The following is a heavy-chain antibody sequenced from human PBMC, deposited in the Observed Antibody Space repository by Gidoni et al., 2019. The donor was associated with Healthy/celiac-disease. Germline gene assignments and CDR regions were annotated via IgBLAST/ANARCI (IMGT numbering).Heavy chain of an antibody. CDR3: ARVRRKQLGPSPYMDV. V-gene: IGHV4-34*01. CDR1: GGSFSGYY. J-gene: IGHJ6*03. D-gene: IGHD6-6*01. Sequence: QVQLQQWGAGLLKPSETLSLTCAVYGGSFSGYYWSWIRQPPGKGLEWIGEIKHSGSTNYNPSLKSRVTISVDTSKNQFSLKLSSVTAADTAVYYCARVRRKQLGPSPYMDVWGKGTTVTVSS. CDR2: IKHSGST.